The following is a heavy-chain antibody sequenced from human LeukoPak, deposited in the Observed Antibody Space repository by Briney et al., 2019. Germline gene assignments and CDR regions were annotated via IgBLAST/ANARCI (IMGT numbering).Heavy chain of an antibody. V-gene: IGHV1-69*13. CDR3: ARDASSSPGYYYYMDV. CDR1: GGTFSSYA. CDR2: IIPVFGTP. D-gene: IGHD6-6*01. Sequence: SVKVSCKASGGTFSSYAISWVRQAPGQGLEWMGGIIPVFGTPNYVQKLQGRVTITADESTSTAYMELSSLRSEDTAVYFCARDASSSPGYYYYMDVWGKGTTVTVSS. J-gene: IGHJ6*03.